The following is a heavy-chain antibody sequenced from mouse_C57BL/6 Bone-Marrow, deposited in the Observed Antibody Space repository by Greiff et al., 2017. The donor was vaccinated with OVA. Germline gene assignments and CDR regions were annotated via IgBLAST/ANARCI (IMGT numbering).Heavy chain of an antibody. Sequence: EVQLVESGGGLVKPGGSLKLSCAASGFTFSSYAMSWVRQTPEKRLEWVATISDGGSYTYYPDNVKGRFTISRDNAKNNLYLQMSHLKSEDTAMYYCARDDYSNCYYAMDYWGQGTSVTVSS. J-gene: IGHJ4*01. CDR2: ISDGGSYT. CDR3: ARDDYSNCYYAMDY. D-gene: IGHD2-5*01. V-gene: IGHV5-4*01. CDR1: GFTFSSYA.